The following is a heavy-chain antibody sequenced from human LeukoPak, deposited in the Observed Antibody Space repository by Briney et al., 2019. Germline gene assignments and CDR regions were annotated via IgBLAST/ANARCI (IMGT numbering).Heavy chain of an antibody. Sequence: GGSLRLSCAASGFTFNDYHMNWIRQAPGKGLEWISYISPGGGDIYFADSVKGRFTLSRDNAKNSLYLQVSSLTAEDTAVNYCASGRDIEVAGPGGYFDHWGQGTLVTVSS. CDR2: ISPGGGDI. D-gene: IGHD6-19*01. CDR3: ASGRDIEVAGPGGYFDH. J-gene: IGHJ4*02. V-gene: IGHV3-11*01. CDR1: GFTFNDYH.